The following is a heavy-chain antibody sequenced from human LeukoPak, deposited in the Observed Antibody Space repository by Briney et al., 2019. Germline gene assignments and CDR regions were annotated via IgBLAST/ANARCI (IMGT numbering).Heavy chain of an antibody. CDR3: ARLSSDGGTYFHN. Sequence: SETLSLTCTVSGGSISSYFWSWIRQPAGKGLEWIGRFYTSGSTNYNPSLQSRVTMSVDTSKSQFSLKLTSVTAADTAVYYCARLSSDGGTYFHNWGQGTLVTVSS. J-gene: IGHJ4*02. CDR2: FYTSGST. V-gene: IGHV4-4*07. CDR1: GGSISSYF. D-gene: IGHD6-25*01.